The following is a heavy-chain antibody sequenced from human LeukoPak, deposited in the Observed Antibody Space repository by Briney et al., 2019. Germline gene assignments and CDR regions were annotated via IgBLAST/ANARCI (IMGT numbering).Heavy chain of an antibody. CDR2: IIPIFGTA. J-gene: IGHJ4*02. D-gene: IGHD6-13*01. V-gene: IGHV1-69*13. CDR3: AREKISGYSSSWPFDY. Sequence: SVKVSCKASGYTFTGYYMHWVRQAPGQGLEWMGGIIPIFGTANYAQKFQGRVTITADESTSTAYMELSSLRSEDTAVYYCAREKISGYSSSWPFDYWGQGTLVTVSS. CDR1: GYTFTGYY.